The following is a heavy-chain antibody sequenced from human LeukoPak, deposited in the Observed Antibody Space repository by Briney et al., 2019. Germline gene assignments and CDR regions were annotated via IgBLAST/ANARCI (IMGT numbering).Heavy chain of an antibody. CDR2: IKQDGSEK. V-gene: IGHV3-7*01. D-gene: IGHD2-15*01. Sequence: GGSLRLSCAASGFTFSSYWMSWVRQAPGKGLEWVANIKQDGSEKYYVDSVKGRFTISRDNAKNSLYLQMNSLRAEDTAVYYCAREGECSGGSCYFPSGLFDYGGQGTLVTVSS. CDR3: AREGECSGGSCYFPSGLFDY. CDR1: GFTFSSYW. J-gene: IGHJ4*02.